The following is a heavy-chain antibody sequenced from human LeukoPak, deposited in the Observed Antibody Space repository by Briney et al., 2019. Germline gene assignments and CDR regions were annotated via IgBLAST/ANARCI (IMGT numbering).Heavy chain of an antibody. CDR1: GGSISSYY. V-gene: IGHV4-59*08. J-gene: IGHJ4*02. D-gene: IGHD6-19*01. Sequence: SETLSLTCTVSGGSISSYYWSWIRQPPGKGLEWIGYIYYSGSTNYNPSLKSRVTISVDTSKNQFSLKLSSVTAADTAVYYCARRDSSGWYGTVDYWGQGTLVTVSS. CDR2: IYYSGST. CDR3: ARRDSSGWYGTVDY.